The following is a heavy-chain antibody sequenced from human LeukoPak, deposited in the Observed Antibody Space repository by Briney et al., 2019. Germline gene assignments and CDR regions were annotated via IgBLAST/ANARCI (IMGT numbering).Heavy chain of an antibody. CDR1: GFTFGDYG. CDR3: SRDSHGDDAFDI. CDR2: TRSKTYSGTP. J-gene: IGHJ3*02. V-gene: IGHV3-49*05. D-gene: IGHD2-21*02. Sequence: KPGGSLRLSCTTSGFTFGDYGMSWFRQAPGKGLEWVGFTRSKTYSGTPEYAASVKGRVTISRDDSKSIAYLQINSLKTEDTAVYYCSRDSHGDDAFDIWGQGTLVTVSS.